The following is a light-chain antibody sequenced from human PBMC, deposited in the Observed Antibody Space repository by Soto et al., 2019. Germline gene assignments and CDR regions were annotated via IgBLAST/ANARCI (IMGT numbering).Light chain of an antibody. CDR2: TAS. J-gene: IGKJ1*01. CDR3: QQYNNWPPIT. CDR1: QSVSSSY. V-gene: IGKV3-15*01. Sequence: EIVLTQSPGTLSLSPGERATLSCRASQSVSSSYLAWYQQKPGQAPRLLIYTASTRATGIPARFSGSGSGTEFTLTISSLQSEDFAVYYCQQYNNWPPITFGQGTKVDI.